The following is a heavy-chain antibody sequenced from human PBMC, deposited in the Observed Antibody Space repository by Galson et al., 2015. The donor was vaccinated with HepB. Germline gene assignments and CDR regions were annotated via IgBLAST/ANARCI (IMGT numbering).Heavy chain of an antibody. CDR3: ARSVLLAY. V-gene: IGHV4-59*11. Sequence: ETLSLTCTVSGGSISSHYWSWIRQPPGKGLEWIGYIYYSGSTNYNPSLKSRVTISVDRSKNQFSLKLSSVTAADTAVYFCARSVLLAYWGQGLLVTVS. D-gene: IGHD3-10*01. J-gene: IGHJ4*02. CDR1: GGSISSHY. CDR2: IYYSGST.